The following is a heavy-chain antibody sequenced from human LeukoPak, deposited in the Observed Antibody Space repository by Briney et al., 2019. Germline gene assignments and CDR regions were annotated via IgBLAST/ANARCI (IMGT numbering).Heavy chain of an antibody. V-gene: IGHV4-4*07. CDR2: IYTSGST. CDR3: ARDLTTVTTFSDAFDI. Sequence: PSETLSLTCTVSGGSISSYYWSWIRQPAGKGLEWIGRIYTSGSTNYNPSLKSRVTMSVDKSKNQFSLKLSSVTAADTAVYYCARDLTTVTTFSDAFDIWGQGAMVTVSS. D-gene: IGHD4-17*01. J-gene: IGHJ3*02. CDR1: GGSISSYY.